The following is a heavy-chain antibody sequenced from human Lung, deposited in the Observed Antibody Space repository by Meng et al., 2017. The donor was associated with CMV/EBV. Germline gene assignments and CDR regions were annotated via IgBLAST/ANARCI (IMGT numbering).Heavy chain of an antibody. CDR3: LRRSGGSV. Sequence: QVQWRVSGPALVKPSETLSLTCAVSGDSITNHNWWAWVRQPPGKGLEWIGEIPHRGSSAYNPSLKSRVSMSIDKSKNQFSLKLTSVTAADTAVYHCLRRSGGSVWGQGTLVTVSS. J-gene: IGHJ1*01. CDR2: IPHRGSS. CDR1: GDSITNHNW. D-gene: IGHD3-10*01. V-gene: IGHV4-4*02.